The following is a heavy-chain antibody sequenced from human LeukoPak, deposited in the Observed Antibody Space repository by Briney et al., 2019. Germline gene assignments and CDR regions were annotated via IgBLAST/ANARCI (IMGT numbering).Heavy chain of an antibody. CDR3: AKDWRYYDSSGYPDAFDI. J-gene: IGHJ3*02. D-gene: IGHD3-22*01. Sequence: GGSLRLSCAASGFTFRSYGMRWVRQAPGKGLEWVSAISGGGTSTYYADSVKGRFTISRDNSKNTLYLQLNSLRAEDTAVYYCAKDWRYYDSSGYPDAFDIWGQGTMVTVSS. CDR2: ISGGGTST. CDR1: GFTFRSYG. V-gene: IGHV3-23*01.